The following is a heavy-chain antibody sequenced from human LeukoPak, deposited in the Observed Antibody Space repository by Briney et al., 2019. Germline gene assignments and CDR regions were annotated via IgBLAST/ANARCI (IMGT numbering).Heavy chain of an antibody. CDR1: GGSISSYY. V-gene: IGHV4-59*01. CDR2: IYYSGST. CDR3: ARYGDGNYYMDV. Sequence: PSETLSLTCTVSGGSISSYYWSWIRQPPGKGLEWIGYIYYSGSTNYNPSLKSRVTISVDTSKNQFSLKLSSVTAADTAVYYCARYGDGNYYMDVWGKGTTVTVSS. D-gene: IGHD3-10*01. J-gene: IGHJ6*03.